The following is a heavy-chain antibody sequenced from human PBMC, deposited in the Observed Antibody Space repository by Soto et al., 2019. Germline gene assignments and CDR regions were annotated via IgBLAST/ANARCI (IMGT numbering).Heavy chain of an antibody. CDR2: IYYSGST. Sequence: SETQSLTCTVSDGTISSGGYYWSWIRQHPGKGLEWIGYIYYSGSTYYNPSLKSRVTISVDTSKNQFSLKLSSVTAADTAVYYCARDWATYCSGGSCYGHWFDPWGQGTLVTVSS. D-gene: IGHD2-15*01. V-gene: IGHV4-31*03. CDR1: DGTISSGGYY. J-gene: IGHJ5*02. CDR3: ARDWATYCSGGSCYGHWFDP.